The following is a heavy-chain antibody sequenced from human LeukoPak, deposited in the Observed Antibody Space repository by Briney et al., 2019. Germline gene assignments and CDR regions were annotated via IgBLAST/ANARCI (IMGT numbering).Heavy chain of an antibody. Sequence: PGGSLRLSCAASGFTFSSYSMTWVRQAPGKGLEWVSSISSSSSYIYYADSVKGRFTISRDNAKNSLYLQMNSLRAEDTAVYYCARADYGDYHGGFDYWGQGTLVTVSS. CDR1: GFTFSSYS. D-gene: IGHD4-17*01. V-gene: IGHV3-21*01. CDR2: ISSSSSYI. CDR3: ARADYGDYHGGFDY. J-gene: IGHJ4*02.